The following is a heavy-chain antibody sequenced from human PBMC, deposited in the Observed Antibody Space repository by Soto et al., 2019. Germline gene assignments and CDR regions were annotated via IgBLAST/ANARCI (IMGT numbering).Heavy chain of an antibody. CDR3: ARAGDSSGPVALGY. D-gene: IGHD6-19*01. CDR1: GGSFSGYS. J-gene: IGHJ4*02. V-gene: IGHV4-34*01. CDR2: INHSGST. Sequence: SETLSLTCAVYGGSFSGYSWSWIRQPPGKGLEWIGEINHSGSTNYNPTLKSRVTMSVDTSKNQFSLKLSSVTAADTAVYYCARAGDSSGPVALGYWGQGTLVTVSS.